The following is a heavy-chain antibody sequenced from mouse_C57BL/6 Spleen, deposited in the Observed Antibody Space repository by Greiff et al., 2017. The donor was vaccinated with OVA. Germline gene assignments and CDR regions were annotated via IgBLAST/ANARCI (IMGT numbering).Heavy chain of an antibody. CDR2: ISSGSSTI. D-gene: IGHD1-1*01. V-gene: IGHV5-17*01. J-gene: IGHJ2*01. Sequence: LVESGGGLVKPGGSLKLSCAASGFTFSDYGMHWVRQAPEKGLEWVAYISSGSSTIYYADTVKGRFTISRDNAKNTLFLQMTSLRSEDTAMYYCARGTTVVATYYFDYWGQGTTLTVSS. CDR3: ARGTTVVATYYFDY. CDR1: GFTFSDYG.